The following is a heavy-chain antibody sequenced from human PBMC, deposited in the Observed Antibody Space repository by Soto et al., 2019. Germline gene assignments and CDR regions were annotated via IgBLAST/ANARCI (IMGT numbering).Heavy chain of an antibody. Sequence: QGHLVQSGAEVKKPGASVKVSCKASGYIFNNHAMHWVRQAPGQRLEWMGWINAGNGNTYYSQNFKDRVILTRDTIATTVFMELTSLTSEDTAVYYCARDQSGIGYYVDWFDPWGQGTLVTVSS. V-gene: IGHV1-3*01. D-gene: IGHD3-10*02. J-gene: IGHJ5*02. CDR3: ARDQSGIGYYVDWFDP. CDR1: GYIFNNHA. CDR2: INAGNGNT.